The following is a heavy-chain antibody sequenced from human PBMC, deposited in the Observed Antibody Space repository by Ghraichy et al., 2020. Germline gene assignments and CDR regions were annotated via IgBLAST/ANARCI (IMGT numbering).Heavy chain of an antibody. CDR1: GGSISSSSYY. V-gene: IGHV4-39*02. Sequence: SETLSLTCTVSGGSISSSSYYWGWIRQPPGKGLEWIGSIYYSGSTYYNPSLKSRVTISVDTSKNQFSLKLSSVTAADTAVYYCARDGIIVGATTPFDYWGPGTLVNVSS. CDR2: IYYSGST. CDR3: ARDGIIVGATTPFDY. J-gene: IGHJ4*02. D-gene: IGHD1-26*01.